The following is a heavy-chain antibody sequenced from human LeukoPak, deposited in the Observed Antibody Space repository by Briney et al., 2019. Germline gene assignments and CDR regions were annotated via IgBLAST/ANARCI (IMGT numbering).Heavy chain of an antibody. CDR3: AQNGYYFES. J-gene: IGHJ4*02. V-gene: IGHV4-34*01. CDR1: GVSFSGYY. D-gene: IGHD3-22*01. Sequence: PSETLSLTCAVYGVSFSGYYWSWIRQPPGKGLEWIGEINHSGTTNYNPSLKSRVAISVDTSKNQFSLKLSFVPAADTAVYYCAQNGYYFESWGQGTLATVSS. CDR2: INHSGTT.